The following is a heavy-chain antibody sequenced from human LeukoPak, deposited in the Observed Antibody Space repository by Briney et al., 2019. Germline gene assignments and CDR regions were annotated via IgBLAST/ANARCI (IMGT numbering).Heavy chain of an antibody. CDR2: INPNSGGT. V-gene: IGHV1-2*02. CDR1: GYTFTGYY. Sequence: GASVKVSCKASGYTFTGYYMHWVRQAPGQVLEWMGWINPNSGGTNYAQKFQGRVTMTRDTSISTAYMELNSLRAEDTAVYYCAKDLLYYDYVWGSYPDYWGQGTLVTASS. D-gene: IGHD3-16*01. J-gene: IGHJ4*02. CDR3: AKDLLYYDYVWGSYPDY.